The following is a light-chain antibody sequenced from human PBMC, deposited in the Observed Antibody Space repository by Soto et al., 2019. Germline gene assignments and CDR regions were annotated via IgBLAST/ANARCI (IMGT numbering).Light chain of an antibody. V-gene: IGKV3-11*01. CDR3: QQRTNWPPA. Sequence: EIVMTQSPATLSVSPGERATLSCRASQSVSSNLAWYQQKPGQAPRLLMYGASNRATGIPARFSGSGSGTDFTLTISSLEPEDFAVYYCQQRTNWPPAFGQGTRLEIK. CDR1: QSVSSN. CDR2: GAS. J-gene: IGKJ5*01.